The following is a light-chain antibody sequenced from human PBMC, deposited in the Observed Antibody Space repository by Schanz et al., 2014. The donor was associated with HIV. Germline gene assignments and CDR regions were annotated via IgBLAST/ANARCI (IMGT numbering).Light chain of an antibody. J-gene: IGLJ3*02. CDR2: DNT. CDR3: AAWDDSLSGRV. Sequence: QSVLTQPPSVSGAPGQRVTISCTGTSSNIGAGYDVHWYQLLPGTAPTLLIFDNTNRPSGVPARFSGSKSGTSASLAISGLRSEDEADYYCAAWDDSLSGRVFGGGTKLTVL. CDR1: SSNIGAGYD. V-gene: IGLV1-40*01.